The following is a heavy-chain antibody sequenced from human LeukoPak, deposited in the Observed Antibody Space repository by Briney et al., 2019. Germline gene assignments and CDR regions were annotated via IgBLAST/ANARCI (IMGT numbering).Heavy chain of an antibody. D-gene: IGHD3-3*01. CDR3: ARDPASAFTIFGVDVYYYYMDV. V-gene: IGHV4-61*02. CDR2: IYTSGST. Sequence: PSETLSLTCTVSGGSISSGSYYWSWIRQPAGEGLEWIGRIYTSGSTNYNPSLKSRVTISVDTSKNQFSLKLSSVTAADTAVYYCARDPASAFTIFGVDVYYYYMDVWGKGTTVTVSS. CDR1: GGSISSGSYY. J-gene: IGHJ6*03.